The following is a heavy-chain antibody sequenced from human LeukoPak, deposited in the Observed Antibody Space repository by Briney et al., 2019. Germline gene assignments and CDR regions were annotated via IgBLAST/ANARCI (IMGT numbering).Heavy chain of an antibody. CDR2: ISSDGGRT. D-gene: IGHD1-26*01. Sequence: GGSLRLSCSASEFTFINYAMHWVRQAPGKGLEHVSAISSDGGRTYNTESVRGRFTVSRDNSKNALYLQMSSLRPEDTSVYYCVKGGYSGSYYFDYWGQGTLVTVSS. CDR3: VKGGYSGSYYFDY. V-gene: IGHV3-64D*06. J-gene: IGHJ4*02. CDR1: EFTFINYA.